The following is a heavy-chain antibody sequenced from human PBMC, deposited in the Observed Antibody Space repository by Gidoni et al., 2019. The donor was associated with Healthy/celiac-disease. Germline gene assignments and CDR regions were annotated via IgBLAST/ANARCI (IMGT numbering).Heavy chain of an antibody. CDR1: GGTFSSYA. D-gene: IGHD3-10*01. V-gene: IGHV1-69*04. J-gene: IGHJ6*02. Sequence: QVQLVQSGAEVKKPGSSVKVSCQASGGTFSSYALRWVRQAPGQGPECMGRIIPSLCIATDAQKFQGRVTITADKSTSTAYMELSSLRSEDTAVYYCARGSPYYGSGSADKYYYGMDVWGQGTTVTVSS. CDR3: ARGSPYYGSGSADKYYYGMDV. CDR2: IIPSLCIA.